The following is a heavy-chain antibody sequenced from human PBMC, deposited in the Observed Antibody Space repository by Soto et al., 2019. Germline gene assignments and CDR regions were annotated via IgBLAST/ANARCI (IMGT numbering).Heavy chain of an antibody. J-gene: IGHJ4*02. Sequence: GASVKVSCKAPGYTFSTYFMHWVRQAPGQGLEWMGLVNPRGGSTSYAQKFQGRVTMTTDTSTSTVYMELSSLSSEDTAVYYCALYELRKTTLIEVASHIDYWGQGALVTVSS. CDR3: ALYELRKTTLIEVASHIDY. CDR2: VNPRGGST. D-gene: IGHD6-19*01. V-gene: IGHV1-46*01. CDR1: GYTFSTYF.